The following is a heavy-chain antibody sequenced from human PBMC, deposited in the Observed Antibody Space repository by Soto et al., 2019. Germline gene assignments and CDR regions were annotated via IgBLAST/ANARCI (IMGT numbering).Heavy chain of an antibody. V-gene: IGHV3-23*01. CDR2: ISSSSSCT. J-gene: IGHJ4*02. D-gene: IGHD3-3*01. Sequence: GGSLRLSCAASGFTFSSYSMNWVRQAPGKGLEWVSAISSSSSCTYYADSVKGRFTISRDNSKNTLYLQMNSLRAEDTAVYYCAKHYDFWSGYYQSYYFDYWGQGTLVTVSS. CDR1: GFTFSSYS. CDR3: AKHYDFWSGYYQSYYFDY.